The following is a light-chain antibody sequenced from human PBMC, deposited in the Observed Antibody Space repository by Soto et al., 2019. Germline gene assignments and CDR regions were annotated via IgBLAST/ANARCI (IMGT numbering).Light chain of an antibody. Sequence: EIVLTQSPGTLSLSPGERATLSCRASQSVSSSYLAWYQQKSGQAPRLLIYGASRRATGIPDRFSGSGSRTDFTLTISRLEPEDSAVYYCQQYGTSPFTFVPGTKVDIK. V-gene: IGKV3-20*01. CDR3: QQYGTSPFT. CDR2: GAS. J-gene: IGKJ3*01. CDR1: QSVSSSY.